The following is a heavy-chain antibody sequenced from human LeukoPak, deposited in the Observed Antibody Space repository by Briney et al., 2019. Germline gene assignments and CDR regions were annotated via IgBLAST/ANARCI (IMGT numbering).Heavy chain of an antibody. J-gene: IGHJ4*02. CDR3: ARVSNVGLDY. D-gene: IGHD1-1*01. CDR2: LKQEGSKK. V-gene: IGHV3-7*01. Sequence: GGSLRLSCAALGFTFSSTWTSGVGQAPGKALEGVANLKQEGSKKDYVDSAKGRFTISRDNAKDSLKLQVHSLRAEDPGVYFCARVSNVGLDYWGQETLVPVS. CDR1: GFTFSSTW.